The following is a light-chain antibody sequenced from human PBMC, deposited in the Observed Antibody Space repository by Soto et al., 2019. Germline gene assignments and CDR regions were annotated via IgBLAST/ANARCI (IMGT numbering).Light chain of an antibody. J-gene: IGKJ4*01. CDR3: QQYFGSPMT. Sequence: DIVLTQSPDSLAVSLGERATIDCKSSQSIFYSPNNKNFLAWYQKKPGQPPKLLIYWASTRESGVPDRFSGSESGTDFTLTISSVQAEDVAVYYCQQYFGSPMTFGGGTKVEIK. V-gene: IGKV4-1*01. CDR2: WAS. CDR1: QSIFYSPNNKNF.